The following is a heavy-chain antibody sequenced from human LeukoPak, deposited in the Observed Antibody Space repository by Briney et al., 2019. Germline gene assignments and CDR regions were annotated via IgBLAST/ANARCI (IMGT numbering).Heavy chain of an antibody. CDR1: GGTFSSYA. D-gene: IGHD5-18*01. Sequence: GASVKVSCKAPGGTFSSYAISWVRQAPGQGLEWMGGIIPIFGTANYAQKFQGRVTITADESTSTAYMELSSLRSEDTAVYYCARVGYSYGYSDYWGQGTLVTVSS. CDR3: ARVGYSYGYSDY. V-gene: IGHV1-69*13. CDR2: IIPIFGTA. J-gene: IGHJ4*02.